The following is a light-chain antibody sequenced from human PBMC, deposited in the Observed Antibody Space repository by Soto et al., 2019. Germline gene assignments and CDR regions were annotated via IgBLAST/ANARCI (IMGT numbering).Light chain of an antibody. CDR2: EVT. V-gene: IGLV2-8*01. Sequence: QSALTQPPSASGSPGQAVTISCTGTSGDVGAYDYVSWYQQHPGKAHTLLIYEVTKRPLGVPDRFSGSKSGNAASLTVSGLQAEDEAYYYCSSYAGSNYPYVFGTGTKLTVL. CDR1: SGDVGAYDY. CDR3: SSYAGSNYPYV. J-gene: IGLJ1*01.